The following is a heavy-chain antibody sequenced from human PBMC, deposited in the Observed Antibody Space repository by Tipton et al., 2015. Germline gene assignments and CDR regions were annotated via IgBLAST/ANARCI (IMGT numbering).Heavy chain of an antibody. CDR1: GFTFTTYP. J-gene: IGHJ5*02. CDR3: ARDPQTMVRGVDWFDL. D-gene: IGHD3-10*01. V-gene: IGHV3-23*01. Sequence: SLRLSCAASGFTFTTYPMSWVRQAPGKGLEWVSSISGSGFNTNYADSVRGRFTMSRDNSNNTLDLQMSSLRADDTAVYYCARDPQTMVRGVDWFDLWGQGTLVTVSS. CDR2: ISGSGFNT.